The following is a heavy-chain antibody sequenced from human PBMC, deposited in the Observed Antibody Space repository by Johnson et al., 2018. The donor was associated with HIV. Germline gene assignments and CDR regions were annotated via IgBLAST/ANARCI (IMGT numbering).Heavy chain of an antibody. CDR3: ARSRGYSGWVGAFDI. V-gene: IGHV3-30*04. J-gene: IGHJ3*02. Sequence: QVQLVESGGGVVQPGRSLRLSCAASGFTFSSYAMHWVRQAPGKGLEWVAVISYDGSNKYYADSVKGRFTISRDSSKDTLYVQMNSLRAEDTALYYCARSRGYSGWVGAFDIWGKGTMVTVSS. CDR1: GFTFSSYA. D-gene: IGHD5-12*01. CDR2: ISYDGSNK.